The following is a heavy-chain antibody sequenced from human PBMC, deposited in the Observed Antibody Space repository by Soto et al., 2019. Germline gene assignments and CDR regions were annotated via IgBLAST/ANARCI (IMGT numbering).Heavy chain of an antibody. CDR3: ARRTVTTYHYFDY. J-gene: IGHJ4*02. V-gene: IGHV3-21*01. CDR1: GFTFRTYD. CDR2: INRASIYI. Sequence: LRLSCVASGFTFRTYDMNWVRQAPGKGLEWVSSINRASIYIYYADSVRGRFTISRDNAKNSLYLQMESLRVEDTAVYYCARRTVTTYHYFDYWGQGTPVTVSS. D-gene: IGHD4-17*01.